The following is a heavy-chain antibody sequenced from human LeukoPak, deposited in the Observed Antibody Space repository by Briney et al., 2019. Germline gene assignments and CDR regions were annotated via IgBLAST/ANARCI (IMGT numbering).Heavy chain of an antibody. CDR3: AIIAAAGNQPYYFDY. CDR1: GGTFSSYA. Sequence: SVTVSCKASGGTFSSYAISWVRQAPRQGLEWMGRIIPILGIANYAQKFQGRVTITADKSTSTAYMELSSLRSEDTAVYHCAIIAAAGNQPYYFDYWGQGTLVTVSS. J-gene: IGHJ4*02. V-gene: IGHV1-69*04. D-gene: IGHD6-13*01. CDR2: IIPILGIA.